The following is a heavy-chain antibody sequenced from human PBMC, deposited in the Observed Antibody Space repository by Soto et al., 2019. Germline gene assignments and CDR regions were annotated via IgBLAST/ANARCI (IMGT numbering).Heavy chain of an antibody. CDR2: ISSSSSYI. CDR3: VRDPDYGEYDY. J-gene: IGHJ4*02. V-gene: IGHV3-11*06. D-gene: IGHD4-17*01. Sequence: PGGSLRLSCAASGFTFSDYYMSWIRHAPGKGLEWVSSISSSSSYIYYADSVKGRFTISRDNAKNSLYLQMNSLRAEDTAVYYCVRDPDYGEYDYWGQGTLVTVSS. CDR1: GFTFSDYY.